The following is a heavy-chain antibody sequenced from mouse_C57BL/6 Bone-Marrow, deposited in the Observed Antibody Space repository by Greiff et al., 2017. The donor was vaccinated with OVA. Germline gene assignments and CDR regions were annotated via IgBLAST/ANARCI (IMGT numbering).Heavy chain of an antibody. D-gene: IGHD1-1*01. CDR1: GFTFSSYA. J-gene: IGHJ4*01. CDR3: ARDRITTVVEDYAMDY. CDR2: ISDGGSYT. Sequence: EVQVVESGGGLVKPGGSLKLSCAASGFTFSSYAMSWVRQTPEKRLEWVATISDGGSYTYYPDNVKGRFTISRDNAKNNLYLQMSHLKSEDTAMYYCARDRITTVVEDYAMDYWGQGTSVTVSS. V-gene: IGHV5-4*01.